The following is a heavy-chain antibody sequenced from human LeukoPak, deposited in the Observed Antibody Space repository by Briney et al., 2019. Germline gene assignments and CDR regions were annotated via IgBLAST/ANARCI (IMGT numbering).Heavy chain of an antibody. CDR3: ARGGKWATVTTNYFDY. V-gene: IGHV1-18*01. Sequence: ASVKVSCKASGYTFNRNNINWVRQAPGQGLEWMGCISTYNGNTNYAQKLQGRVTMTTDTSTSTAYMELRSLRSDDTAVYYCARGGKWATVTTNYFDYWGQGTLVTVSS. CDR2: ISTYNGNT. D-gene: IGHD4-17*01. J-gene: IGHJ4*02. CDR1: GYTFNRNN.